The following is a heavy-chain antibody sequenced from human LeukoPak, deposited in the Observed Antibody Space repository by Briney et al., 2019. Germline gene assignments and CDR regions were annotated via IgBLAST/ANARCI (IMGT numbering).Heavy chain of an antibody. V-gene: IGHV4-59*01. CDR2: IYYSGST. J-gene: IGHJ3*02. CDR3: ARGKVYYDSSGYYLPDAFDI. Sequence: SETLSLTCTVSGGSISSYYRSWIRQPPGKGLEWIGYIYYSGSTNYNPSLKSRVTISVDTSKNQFSLKLSSVTAADTAVYYCARGKVYYDSSGYYLPDAFDIWGQGTMVTVSS. CDR1: GGSISSYY. D-gene: IGHD3-22*01.